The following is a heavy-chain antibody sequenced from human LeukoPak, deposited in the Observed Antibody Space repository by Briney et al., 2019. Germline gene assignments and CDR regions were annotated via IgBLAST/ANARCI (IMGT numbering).Heavy chain of an antibody. CDR3: PRDKTADI. V-gene: IGHV3-48*02. J-gene: IGHJ3*02. CDR2: ISRSSDVI. D-gene: IGHD1-1*01. CDR1: GFTFSYYS. Sequence: GGSLRLSCAASGFTFSYYSMNWVRQAPGKGLDWVSYISRSSDVIYYADSVKGRFTISRDNAKNSLYLQMNSLRDEDTAVYYCPRDKTADIWGQGTMVTVSS.